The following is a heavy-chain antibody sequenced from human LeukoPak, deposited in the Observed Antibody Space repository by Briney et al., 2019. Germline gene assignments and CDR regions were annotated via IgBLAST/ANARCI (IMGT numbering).Heavy chain of an antibody. V-gene: IGHV4-30-4*01. CDR3: ARGPPYGDYVYDY. CDR1: GGSISTGAYY. Sequence: SETLSLTCTVSGGSISTGAYYWSWIRQPPGKGLEWIGYIYYSGSTYYNPSLKSRVTISVDTSKNQFSLKLSSVTAADTAVYYCARGPPYGDYVYDYWGQGTLVTVSS. J-gene: IGHJ4*02. CDR2: IYYSGST. D-gene: IGHD4-17*01.